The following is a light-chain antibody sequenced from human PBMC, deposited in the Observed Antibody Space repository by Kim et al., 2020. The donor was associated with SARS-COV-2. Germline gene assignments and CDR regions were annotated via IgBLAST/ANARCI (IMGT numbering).Light chain of an antibody. CDR3: GTWDSSLSAGV. CDR2: DNN. V-gene: IGLV1-51*01. Sequence: QSVLTQSPSVSAAPGQKVTISCSGSSSNIGNNYVSWYQQLPGTAPKLLIYDNNKRPPGIPDRFSGSKSGTSATLGITGLQTGDEADYYCGTWDSSLSAGVFGGGTQLTVL. CDR1: SSNIGNNY. J-gene: IGLJ3*02.